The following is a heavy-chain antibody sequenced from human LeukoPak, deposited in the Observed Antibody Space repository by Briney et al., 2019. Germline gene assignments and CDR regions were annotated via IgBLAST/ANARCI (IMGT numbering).Heavy chain of an antibody. CDR3: AKDRGYSSGWPDY. Sequence: GRSLRLSCAGSGFTFDDYAMHWVRQAPGKGLEWVSGISWNSGSIDYADSVKGRFTISRDNAKNSLYLQMNSLRAEDTALYYCAKDRGYSSGWPDYWGQGTLVTVSS. CDR2: ISWNSGSI. V-gene: IGHV3-9*01. J-gene: IGHJ4*02. CDR1: GFTFDDYA. D-gene: IGHD6-19*01.